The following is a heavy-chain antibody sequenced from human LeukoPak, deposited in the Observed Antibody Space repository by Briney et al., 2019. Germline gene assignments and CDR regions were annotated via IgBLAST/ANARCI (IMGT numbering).Heavy chain of an antibody. CDR3: ARTYGDYDYYYGMDV. V-gene: IGHV3-66*01. CDR2: IDSGGST. Sequence: GGSLRLSCAASGITVSSHYMTWVRQAPGKGPEWVSVIDSGGSTNSADSVKGRFSVSRDNSKNTLYLQMNSLRVEDTAVYYCARTYGDYDYYYGMDVWGQGTTVTVSS. CDR1: GITVSSHY. D-gene: IGHD4-17*01. J-gene: IGHJ6*01.